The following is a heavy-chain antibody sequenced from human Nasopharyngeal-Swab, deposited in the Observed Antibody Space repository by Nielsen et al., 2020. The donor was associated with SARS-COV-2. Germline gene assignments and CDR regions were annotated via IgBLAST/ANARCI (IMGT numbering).Heavy chain of an antibody. J-gene: IGHJ5*02. D-gene: IGHD5-24*01. CDR1: GDTFTNSA. CDR3: ASPVEMSTT. Sequence: SVKVSCKTSGDTFTNSAISWVRQAPGQGLEWMGGIVPALGLPNYAQKFRGRVTISADTSTTTAYMELSSLRSEDTAVYYCASPVEMSTTWGQGTLVTVSS. V-gene: IGHV1-69*10. CDR2: IVPALGLP.